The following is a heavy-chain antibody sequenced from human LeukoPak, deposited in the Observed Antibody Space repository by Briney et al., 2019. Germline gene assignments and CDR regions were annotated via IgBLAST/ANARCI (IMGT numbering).Heavy chain of an antibody. J-gene: IGHJ5*02. CDR1: GGSISSSF. CDR2: IYYTGST. CDR3: ARENVSLKAWFDP. Sequence: SETLSLTCTVSGGSISSSFWSWIRQPPGKGLEWIGYIYYTGSTNYNPSLKSRVTISVDTSKNQFSLKLSSVTAADTAVYYCARENVSLKAWFDPWGQGTLVTVSS. V-gene: IGHV4-59*01. D-gene: IGHD5/OR15-5a*01.